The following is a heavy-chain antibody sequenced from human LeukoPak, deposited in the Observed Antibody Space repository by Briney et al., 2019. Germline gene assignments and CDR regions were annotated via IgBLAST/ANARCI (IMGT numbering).Heavy chain of an antibody. D-gene: IGHD6-6*01. CDR2: INSDGSSI. CDR1: GFTFSSHW. J-gene: IGHJ4*02. V-gene: IGHV3-74*01. CDR3: ARDPKAARRGIDY. Sequence: QPGGSLRLSCAASGFTFSSHWMHWVRQAPGKGLVWVSRINSDGSSISYADSVKGRFTISRDNAKNTLYLQMNSLRAEDTAVYYCARDPKAARRGIDYWGQGTLVTVSS.